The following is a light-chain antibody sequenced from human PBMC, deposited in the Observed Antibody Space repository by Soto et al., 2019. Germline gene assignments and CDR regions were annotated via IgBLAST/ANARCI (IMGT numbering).Light chain of an antibody. CDR2: DVS. J-gene: IGLJ1*01. Sequence: QSVLTQPASVSGSPGQSITISCTGTSSDVGGYNYVSWYQQHPGKPPKLVIYDVSNRPSGVSNRFSGTKSGNTASLTISGLEAEDEADYYCSSYTSSSTLLYVFGPRTKVTVL. V-gene: IGLV2-14*01. CDR1: SSDVGGYNY. CDR3: SSYTSSSTLLYV.